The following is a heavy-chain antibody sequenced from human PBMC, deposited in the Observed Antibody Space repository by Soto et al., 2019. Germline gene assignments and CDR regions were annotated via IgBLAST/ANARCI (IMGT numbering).Heavy chain of an antibody. CDR1: GFTFDDYA. Sequence: GGSLRLSCAASGFTFDDYAMHWVRQAPGKGLEWVSGISWNSGSIGYADSVKGRFTISRDNAKNSLYLQMNSLRAEDTAVYYCARETSSGWRGGMDVWGQGTTVTVSS. D-gene: IGHD6-19*01. J-gene: IGHJ6*02. CDR2: ISWNSGSI. CDR3: ARETSSGWRGGMDV. V-gene: IGHV3-9*01.